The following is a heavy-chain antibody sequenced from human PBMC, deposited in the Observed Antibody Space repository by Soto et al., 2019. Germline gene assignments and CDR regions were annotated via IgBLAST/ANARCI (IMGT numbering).Heavy chain of an antibody. CDR2: IYYSGST. CDR3: ARHRVVDHAFDI. D-gene: IGHD2-15*01. CDR1: GGSISSSSYY. V-gene: IGHV4-39*01. J-gene: IGHJ3*02. Sequence: SETLSLTCTVSGGSISSSSYYWGWIRQPPGKGLEWIGSIYYSGSTYYNPSLKSRVTISVDTSKNQFSLKLSSVTAADTAVYYCARHRVVDHAFDIWGQGTMVTVSS.